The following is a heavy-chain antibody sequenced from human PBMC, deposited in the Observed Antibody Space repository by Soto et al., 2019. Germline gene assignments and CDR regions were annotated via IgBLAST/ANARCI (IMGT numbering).Heavy chain of an antibody. CDR2: ISSSSSYI. CDR3: ARALLYSGSWTYDYYYYYGMDV. V-gene: IGHV3-21*01. D-gene: IGHD6-13*01. CDR1: GFTFSSYS. Sequence: GGSLRLSCAASGFTFSSYSMNWVRQAPGKGLEWVSSISSSSSYIYYADSVKGRFTISRDNAKNSLYLQMNSLRAEDTAEYYCARALLYSGSWTYDYYYYYGMDVWGQGTTVTVSS. J-gene: IGHJ6*02.